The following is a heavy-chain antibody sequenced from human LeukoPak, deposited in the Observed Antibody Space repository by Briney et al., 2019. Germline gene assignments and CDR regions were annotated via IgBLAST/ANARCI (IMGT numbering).Heavy chain of an antibody. CDR2: INHSGST. V-gene: IGHV4-34*01. D-gene: IGHD2-2*01. Sequence: PSETLALTCAVYGDSFSGYYWSWIRQPPGKGLEWMGEINHSGSTNYNPSLKSRVTISVDTSTSQFSLKLSSVTAADTAVYYCARGSLPAAAPGEWYYFDYWGQGTLVTVSS. CDR1: GDSFSGYY. J-gene: IGHJ4*02. CDR3: ARGSLPAAAPGEWYYFDY.